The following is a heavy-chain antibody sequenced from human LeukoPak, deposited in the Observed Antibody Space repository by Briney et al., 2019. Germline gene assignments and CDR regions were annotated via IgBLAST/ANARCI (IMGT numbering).Heavy chain of an antibody. D-gene: IGHD3-22*01. CDR2: ISSSSSYT. Sequence: NPGGSLRLSCAASGFTFSDYYMSWIRQAPGKGLEWVSYISSSSSYTNYADSVKGRFTISRDNSKNTLHLQMNSLRAEDTAVYYCAKDAKPYYYDSSGYYYAGAFDIWGQGTMVTVSS. CDR1: GFTFSDYY. CDR3: AKDAKPYYYDSSGYYYAGAFDI. V-gene: IGHV3-11*05. J-gene: IGHJ3*02.